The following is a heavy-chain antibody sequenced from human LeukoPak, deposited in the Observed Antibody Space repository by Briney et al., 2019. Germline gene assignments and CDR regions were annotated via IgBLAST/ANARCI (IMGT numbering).Heavy chain of an antibody. D-gene: IGHD3-3*01. Sequence: PSETLSLTCAVYGESFSDYYWTWIRQSPGKGLEWIGEINYSGGTNYNPSLESRLTISLDTYKSQFSLKLTSVTAADTSVYYCARQRGFLSAYIDVWGRGTPVTVSP. CDR3: ARQRGFLSAYIDV. V-gene: IGHV4-34*01. CDR2: INYSGGT. J-gene: IGHJ4*02. CDR1: GESFSDYY.